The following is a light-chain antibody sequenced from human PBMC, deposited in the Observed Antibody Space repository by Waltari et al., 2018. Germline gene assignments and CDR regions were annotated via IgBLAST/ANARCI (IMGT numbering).Light chain of an antibody. CDR1: SLSSHY. V-gene: IGLV3-19*01. J-gene: IGLJ2*01. Sequence: SSELTQDPAVSVAMGQTVRITCQGDSLSSHYASWYQQRPGQAPILVIYDKNNRPSGVPDRFSGSSSHNTGSLTITGAQAEDEASYYCHSRDASGVAGSFGGGTKLTVL. CDR2: DKN. CDR3: HSRDASGVAGS.